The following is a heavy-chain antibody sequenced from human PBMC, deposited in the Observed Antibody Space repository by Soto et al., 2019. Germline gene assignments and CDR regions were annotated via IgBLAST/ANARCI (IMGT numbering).Heavy chain of an antibody. CDR1: GFTFSSYA. CDR2: ISGSGGST. D-gene: IGHD1-1*01. V-gene: IGHV3-23*01. Sequence: GGSLRLSCAASGFTFSSYAMSWVRQAPGKGLEWVSAISGSGGSTYYADSVKGRFTISRDNSKNTLYLQMNSLRAEDTAVYYCAKDERASPGGTSHVDAFDIWGQGTMVTVSS. J-gene: IGHJ3*02. CDR3: AKDERASPGGTSHVDAFDI.